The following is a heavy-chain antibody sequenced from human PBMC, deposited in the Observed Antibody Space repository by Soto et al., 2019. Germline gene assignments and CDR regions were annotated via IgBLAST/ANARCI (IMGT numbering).Heavy chain of an antibody. Sequence: EVPLVESGGGLVKPGGSLRLSCAASGVTLSSYSMNWVRQAPGKGLEWVSSISSSSSYIYYADSVKGRFTISRDNAKNSLYLQMNSLRAEDTAVYYCARVWGGEGTCDYWGQGTLVTVSS. CDR2: ISSSSSYI. CDR1: GVTLSSYS. D-gene: IGHD3-16*01. V-gene: IGHV3-21*01. J-gene: IGHJ4*02. CDR3: ARVWGGEGTCDY.